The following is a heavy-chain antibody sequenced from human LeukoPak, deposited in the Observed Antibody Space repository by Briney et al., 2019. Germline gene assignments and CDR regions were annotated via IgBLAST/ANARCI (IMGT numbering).Heavy chain of an antibody. V-gene: IGHV3-21*01. CDR3: AKTREGSGWYSDY. J-gene: IGHJ4*02. Sequence: GGSLRLSCAASGFTFSSYSMNWVRQAPGKGLEWVSSISSSSSYIYYADSVKGRFTISRDNAKNSLYLQMNSLRAEDTAVYYCAKTREGSGWYSDYWGQGTLVTVSS. D-gene: IGHD6-19*01. CDR2: ISSSSSYI. CDR1: GFTFSSYS.